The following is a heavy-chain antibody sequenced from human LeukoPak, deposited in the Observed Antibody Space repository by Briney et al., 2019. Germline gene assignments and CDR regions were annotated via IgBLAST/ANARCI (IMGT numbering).Heavy chain of an antibody. CDR2: INPNSGGT. CDR3: ARDNYYGSGSYYYYYYGMDV. V-gene: IGHV1-2*04. D-gene: IGHD3-10*01. CDR1: GYTFTGYY. Sequence: ASVKVSCKASGYTFTGYYMHWVRQAPGQGLEWMGWINPNSGGTNYAQKFQGWVTMTRDTSISTAYMELSRLRSDDTAVYYCARDNYYGSGSYYYYYYGMDVWGQGTTVTVSS. J-gene: IGHJ6*02.